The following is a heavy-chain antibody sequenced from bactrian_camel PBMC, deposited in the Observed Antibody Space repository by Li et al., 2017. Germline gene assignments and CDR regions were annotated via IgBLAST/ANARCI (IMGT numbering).Heavy chain of an antibody. CDR2: IEADGYT. Sequence: HVQLVESGGGSVQAGGSLRLSRAASEYTGCHCCMGWFRQPPEKEREPVAGIEADGYTPIADDVKGRFTLSWDLTKSTLFLEMNSLKPEDTGMYYCAAYCAQFPCRLNLRVVAYTAWGQGTQVTVS. J-gene: IGHJ6*01. D-gene: IGHD2*01. CDR1: EYTGCHCC. CDR3: AAYCAQFPCRLNLRVVAYTA. V-gene: IGHV3S55*01.